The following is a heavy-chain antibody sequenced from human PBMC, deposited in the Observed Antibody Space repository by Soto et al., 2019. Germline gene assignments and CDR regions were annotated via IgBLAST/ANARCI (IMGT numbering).Heavy chain of an antibody. CDR1: GYTFTSYY. CDR2: INPSGGST. CDR3: ARNHVNYYGSGRSRAFGY. D-gene: IGHD3-10*01. J-gene: IGHJ4*02. Sequence: ASVKVSCKASGYTFTSYYMHWVRHAPGQGLEWMGIINPSGGSTSYAQKFQGRVTMTRDTSTSTVYMELSSLRSEDTAVYYCARNHVNYYGSGRSRAFGYWGQGTLVTVSS. V-gene: IGHV1-46*03.